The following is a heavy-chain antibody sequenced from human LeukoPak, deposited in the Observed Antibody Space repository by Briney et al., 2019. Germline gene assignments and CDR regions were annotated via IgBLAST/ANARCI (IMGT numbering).Heavy chain of an antibody. Sequence: GGSLRLSCAASGFTFTTYSMSWVREARGKGLEWVSSITGSRHYLHYADSVKGRFTISTDDAKNSLHLHMDSLRVEDTAIYYCARAWTVADYFDYWGQGILVTVSS. V-gene: IGHV3-21*04. D-gene: IGHD6-19*01. CDR2: ITGSRHYL. J-gene: IGHJ4*02. CDR3: ARAWTVADYFDY. CDR1: GFTFTTYS.